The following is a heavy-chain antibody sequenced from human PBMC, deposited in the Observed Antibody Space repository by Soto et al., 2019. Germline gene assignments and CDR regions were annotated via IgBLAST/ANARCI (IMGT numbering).Heavy chain of an antibody. CDR2: VYHTGRT. D-gene: IGHD3-3*01. CDR1: GGSFKSGSYS. V-gene: IGHV4-61*01. Sequence: SETLSLTCTVSGGSFKSGSYSWSWIRQPPGKGLEWIGYVYHTGRTSYNPSLKSRVSISTDTSKNQFSLNLDSVTAADTAVYFCARDFAYFDSWGQGTLVTVSS. CDR3: ARDFAYFDS. J-gene: IGHJ4*02.